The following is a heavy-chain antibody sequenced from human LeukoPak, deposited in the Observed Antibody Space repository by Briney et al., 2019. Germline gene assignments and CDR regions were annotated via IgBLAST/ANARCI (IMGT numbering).Heavy chain of an antibody. CDR3: ARGGLYSAGSKYYYYYYGMDV. Sequence: GESLRLSCAASGFTFSSYAMNWVRQAPGKGLEWVAVISYDGSNKYYADSVKGRFTISRDNSKNTLYLQMNSLRAEDTAVYYCARGGLYSAGSKYYYYYYGMDVWGKGTTVTVSS. V-gene: IGHV3-30*04. CDR1: GFTFSSYA. D-gene: IGHD2-8*01. CDR2: ISYDGSNK. J-gene: IGHJ6*04.